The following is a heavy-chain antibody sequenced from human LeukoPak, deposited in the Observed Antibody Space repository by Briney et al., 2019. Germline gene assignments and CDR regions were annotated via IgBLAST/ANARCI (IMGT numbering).Heavy chain of an antibody. CDR1: GGSISSHY. J-gene: IGHJ3*02. D-gene: IGHD3-22*01. Sequence: TPSETLSLTCTVSGGSISSHYWSWIRQPPGKGLEWIGYIYYSGSINYNPSLKSRVTISVDTSKNQFSLKLSSVTAADTAVYYCARADYYDSSGYSDLDAFDIWGQGTMVTVSS. CDR3: ARADYYDSSGYSDLDAFDI. CDR2: IYYSGSI. V-gene: IGHV4-59*11.